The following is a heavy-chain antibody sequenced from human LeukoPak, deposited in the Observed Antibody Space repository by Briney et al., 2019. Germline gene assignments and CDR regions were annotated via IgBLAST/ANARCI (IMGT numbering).Heavy chain of an antibody. V-gene: IGHV4-39*07. CDR3: ARDSPTTVVDY. CDR1: GGSISSSSYY. Sequence: SETLSLTCTVSGGSISSSSYYWGWIRQPPGKGLEWIGSIYYSGSTYYNPSLKGRVTISVDTSKNQFSLKLSSVTAADTAVYYCARDSPTTVVDYWGQGTLVTVSS. D-gene: IGHD4-17*01. J-gene: IGHJ4*02. CDR2: IYYSGST.